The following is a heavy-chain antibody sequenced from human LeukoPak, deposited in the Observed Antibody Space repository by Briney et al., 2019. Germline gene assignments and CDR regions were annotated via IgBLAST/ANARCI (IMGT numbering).Heavy chain of an antibody. CDR1: GFTFSSYA. Sequence: GGSLRLSWAASGFTFSSYAMHWVRQAPGKGLEWVAVISYDGNNKYYADSVKGRFTISRDNSKNQLYLQMNSLRAEDTAVYYCARGRHHRGSFDYWGQETLVTVSS. J-gene: IGHJ4*02. CDR2: ISYDGNNK. CDR3: ARGRHHRGSFDY. D-gene: IGHD3-10*01. V-gene: IGHV3-30*04.